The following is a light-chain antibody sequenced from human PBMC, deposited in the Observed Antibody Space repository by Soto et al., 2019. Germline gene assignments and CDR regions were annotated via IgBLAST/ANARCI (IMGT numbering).Light chain of an antibody. J-gene: IGKJ1*01. CDR1: QSLLHSNGYNY. CDR3: MQPLQTPRT. Sequence: DIVMTQSPLSLPVTPGEPASISCRSSQSLLHSNGYNYLDWYLQKPGQSPQLLIYLGSNRSSGVPDRFSGSGSATDFTLIISRVEAKDVGIYYCMQPLQTPRTFGQGTKVEIK. CDR2: LGS. V-gene: IGKV2-28*01.